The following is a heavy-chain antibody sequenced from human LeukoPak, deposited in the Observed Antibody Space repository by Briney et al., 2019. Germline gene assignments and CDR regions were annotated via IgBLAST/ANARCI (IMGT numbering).Heavy chain of an antibody. CDR2: ISTYNGNT. D-gene: IGHD3-22*01. Sequence: ASVKVSCKASGYTFTSYGISWVRQAPGQGLEWMGWISTYNGNTNYAQKLQGRVTMTTDTSTSTAYMELRSLRSDDTAVYYCARPYYDSSAPPYDYWGQGTLVTVSS. V-gene: IGHV1-18*01. CDR3: ARPYYDSSAPPYDY. CDR1: GYTFTSYG. J-gene: IGHJ4*02.